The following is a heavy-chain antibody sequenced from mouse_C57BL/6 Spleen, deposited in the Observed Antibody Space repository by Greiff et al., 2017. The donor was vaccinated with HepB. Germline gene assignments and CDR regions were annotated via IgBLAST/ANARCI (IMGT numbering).Heavy chain of an antibody. CDR3: ARNPLITTVVALDY. V-gene: IGHV2-2*01. Sequence: VKLVESGPGLVQPSQSLSITCTVSGFSLTSYGVHWVRQSPGKGLEWLGVIWSGGSTDYNAAFISRLSISKDNSKSQVFFKMNSLQADDTAIYYCARNPLITTVVALDYWGQGTTLTVSS. D-gene: IGHD1-1*01. J-gene: IGHJ2*01. CDR1: GFSLTSYG. CDR2: IWSGGST.